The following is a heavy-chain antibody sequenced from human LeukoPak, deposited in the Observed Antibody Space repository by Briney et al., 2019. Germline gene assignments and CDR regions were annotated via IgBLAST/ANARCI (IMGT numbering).Heavy chain of an antibody. V-gene: IGHV3-23*01. CDR1: GFTFSGYA. D-gene: IGHD5-24*01. CDR2: ISGSGGST. Sequence: GGSLRLSCAASGFTFSGYAMSWVRQAPGKGLEWVSAISGSGGSTYYADSVKGRFTISRDNSKNTLYLQMNSLRAEDTAVYYCAKDLGSMATIFIFDYWGQGTLVTVSS. CDR3: AKDLGSMATIFIFDY. J-gene: IGHJ4*02.